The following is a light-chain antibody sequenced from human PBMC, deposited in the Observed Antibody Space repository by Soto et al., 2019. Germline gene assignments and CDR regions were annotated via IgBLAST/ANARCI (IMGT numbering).Light chain of an antibody. CDR2: GAS. CDR3: QQRSNWTWT. J-gene: IGKJ1*01. V-gene: IGKV3D-20*02. CDR1: QSVSSIY. Sequence: EIVLTQSPGTRSLSPGERASLSCRASQSVSSIYLAWYQQKPGQAPSPVIHGASSRATGIPDRFSVSGSGTDFTLTISSLEQEDVAVYYCQQRSNWTWTFGQGTKVDIK.